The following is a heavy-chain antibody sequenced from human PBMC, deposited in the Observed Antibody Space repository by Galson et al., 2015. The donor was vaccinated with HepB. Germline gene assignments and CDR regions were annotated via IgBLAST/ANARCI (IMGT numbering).Heavy chain of an antibody. D-gene: IGHD2-2*01. CDR2: ISSSGSTI. V-gene: IGHV3-48*03. CDR3: ARESPTQYCSSTSCYGLGGPPRGGMDV. CDR1: GFTFSSYE. J-gene: IGHJ6*02. Sequence: SLRLSCAASGFTFSSYEMNWVRQAPGKGLEWVSYISSSGSTIYYADSVKGRFTISRDNAKNSLYLQMNSLRAEDTAVYYCARESPTQYCSSTSCYGLGGPPRGGMDVWGQGATVTVSS.